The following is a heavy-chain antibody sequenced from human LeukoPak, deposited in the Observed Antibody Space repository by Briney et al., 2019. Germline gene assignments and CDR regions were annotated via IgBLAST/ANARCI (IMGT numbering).Heavy chain of an antibody. J-gene: IGHJ5*01. D-gene: IGHD4-17*01. Sequence: ASETLSLTCTVSGGSISSYYWSWIRQPPGKGLEWIGYIYYSGSTNYNPSLKSRVTISVDTSKNQFSLKLSSLTAADTAVYYCVRDPTTVTTFFDLWGQGTLVTVSS. V-gene: IGHV4-59*12. CDR2: IYYSGST. CDR3: VRDPTTVTTFFDL. CDR1: GGSISSYY.